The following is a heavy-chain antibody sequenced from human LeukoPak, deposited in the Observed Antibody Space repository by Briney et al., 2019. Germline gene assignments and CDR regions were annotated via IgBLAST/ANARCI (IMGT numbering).Heavy chain of an antibody. J-gene: IGHJ4*02. Sequence: ASVKVSCKASGYTFTSYDINWVRQATGQGLEWMGWMNPNSGNTGYAQKFQGRVTITRNTSISTAYMELSSLRSEDTAVYYCARGGAVAALYYFDYWGQGTLVTVSS. V-gene: IGHV1-8*03. D-gene: IGHD6-19*01. CDR3: ARGGAVAALYYFDY. CDR2: MNPNSGNT. CDR1: GYTFTSYD.